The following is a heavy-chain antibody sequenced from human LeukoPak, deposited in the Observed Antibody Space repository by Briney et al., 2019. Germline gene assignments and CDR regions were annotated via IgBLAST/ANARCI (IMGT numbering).Heavy chain of an antibody. CDR1: GGSISSYY. CDR2: IYYSGST. CDR3: ARALGEGSGSYYDYWYFDL. V-gene: IGHV4-59*08. D-gene: IGHD3-10*01. Sequence: TSETLSLTYTVSGGSISSYYWSWIRQPPGKGLEWIGYIYYSGSTNYNPSLKSRVTISVDTSKNQFSLKLSSVTAADTAVYYCARALGEGSGSYYDYWYFDLWGRGTLVTVSS. J-gene: IGHJ2*01.